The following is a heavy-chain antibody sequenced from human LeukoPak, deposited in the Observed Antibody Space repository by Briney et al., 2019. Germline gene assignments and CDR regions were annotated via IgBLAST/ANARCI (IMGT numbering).Heavy chain of an antibody. CDR3: AREDSSGPLYYFDY. D-gene: IGHD3-22*01. V-gene: IGHV3-21*01. CDR1: GSTFSSYS. J-gene: IGHJ4*02. CDR2: ISSSSSYI. Sequence: GGSLRLSCAASGSTFSSYSMNWVRQAPGKGLEWVSSISSSSSYIYYADSVKGRFTISRDNAKNSLYLQMNSLRAEDTAVYYCAREDSSGPLYYFDYWGQGTLVTVSS.